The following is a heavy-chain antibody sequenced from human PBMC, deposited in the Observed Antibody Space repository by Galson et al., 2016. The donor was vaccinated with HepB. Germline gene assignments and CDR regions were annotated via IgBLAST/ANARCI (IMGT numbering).Heavy chain of an antibody. D-gene: IGHD3-22*01. CDR3: ARGPYDSSGYGSTTTYYYYGLDV. Sequence: SLRLSCAASGFTFNSYNMHWVRQAPGKGLEWVSSISSSSNYIHYADSVKGRFALSRDNSKNSLYLQMNSLRAEDTALYYCARGPYDSSGYGSTTTYYYYGLDVWGQGTTVTVSS. V-gene: IGHV3-21*01. CDR1: GFTFNSYN. CDR2: ISSSSNYI. J-gene: IGHJ6*02.